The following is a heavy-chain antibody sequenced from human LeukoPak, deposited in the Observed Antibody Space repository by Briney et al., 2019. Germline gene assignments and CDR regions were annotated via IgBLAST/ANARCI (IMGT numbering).Heavy chain of an antibody. CDR1: GFTFSSYS. Sequence: GGSLRLSCAASGFTFSSYSMNWVRQAPGKGLEWVSYISSSSSTIYYADSVKGRFTISGDNAKNSLYLQMNSLRAEDTAVYYCAKITGPQGAWGQGTLVTVSS. CDR2: ISSSSSTI. V-gene: IGHV3-48*01. J-gene: IGHJ5*02. CDR3: AKITGPQGA. D-gene: IGHD3-16*01.